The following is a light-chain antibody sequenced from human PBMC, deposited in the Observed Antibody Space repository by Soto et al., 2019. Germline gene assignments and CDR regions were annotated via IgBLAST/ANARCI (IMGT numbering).Light chain of an antibody. Sequence: QSVLTQPPSVSGAPGQRVTMSCTGSTSNIGAGYDVHWYQQLPGAAPTLLISSHNNRPSGVPDRFFGSKSGTSASLTIIGLQAEDEADYYCQSYDIALSASGVFGGGTKVTVL. V-gene: IGLV1-40*01. CDR3: QSYDIALSASGV. CDR1: TSNIGAGYD. CDR2: SHN. J-gene: IGLJ3*02.